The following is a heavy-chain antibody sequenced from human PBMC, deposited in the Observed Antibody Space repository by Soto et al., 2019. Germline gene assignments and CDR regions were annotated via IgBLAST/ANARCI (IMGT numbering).Heavy chain of an antibody. J-gene: IGHJ6*02. D-gene: IGHD3-16*02. CDR1: GFTVSSNY. CDR3: ASTPYDHVWGSYHYGMDV. Sequence: ESGGGLIQPGGSLRLSCAASGFTVSSNYMSWVRQAPGKGLEWVSVIYSGGSTYYADSVKGRFTISRDNSKNTLYLQMNSLRAEDTAVYYCASTPYDHVWGSYHYGMDVWGQGTTVTVSS. CDR2: IYSGGST. V-gene: IGHV3-53*01.